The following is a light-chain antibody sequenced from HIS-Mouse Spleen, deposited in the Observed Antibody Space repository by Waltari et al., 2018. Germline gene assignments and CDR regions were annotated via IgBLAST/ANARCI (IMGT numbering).Light chain of an antibody. CDR2: DVS. CDR3: SSYTSSSFNVV. Sequence: QSALTQPASVSGSPGHSITISCTGTSSDVGGYNYVSWYQQHPGKAPKLMIYDVSNRPSGVSNRFSGSKPGNTASLTISWLQAEDEADYYCSSYTSSSFNVVFGGGTKLTVL. V-gene: IGLV2-14*03. CDR1: SSDVGGYNY. J-gene: IGLJ2*01.